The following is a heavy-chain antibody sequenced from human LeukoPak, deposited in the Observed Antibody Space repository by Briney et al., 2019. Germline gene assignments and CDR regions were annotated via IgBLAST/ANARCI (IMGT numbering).Heavy chain of an antibody. D-gene: IGHD1-26*01. CDR1: GFTFGDYY. CDR3: ARICGTLLSPYGY. J-gene: IGHJ4*02. V-gene: IGHV3-11*04. CDR2: ISSSGATI. Sequence: GGSLRLSCAASGFTFGDYYMNWIRQAPGKGLEWISYISSSGATISYADSVEGRFTVSRDNRKNSLYLQMNSLRAEDTALYFCARICGTLLSPYGYWGQGTLVTGSS.